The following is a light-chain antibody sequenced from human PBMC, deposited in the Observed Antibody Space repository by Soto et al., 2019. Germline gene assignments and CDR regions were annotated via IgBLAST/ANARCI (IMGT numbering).Light chain of an antibody. CDR1: QGIRND. Sequence: AIQMTQSPSSLSASVGDRVTITCRASQGIRNDLGWYQQKPGKAPKXLIYAASSLQSGVPSRFSGSGSGTDLTITISSLQPEDFETYYCLQDYNYPWTFGQGTKVDIK. V-gene: IGKV1-6*01. CDR2: AAS. J-gene: IGKJ1*01. CDR3: LQDYNYPWT.